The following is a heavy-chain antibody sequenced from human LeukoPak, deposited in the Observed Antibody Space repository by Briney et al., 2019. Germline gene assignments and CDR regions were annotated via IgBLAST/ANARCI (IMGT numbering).Heavy chain of an antibody. CDR1: GFTLSSYA. CDR2: ISGSNTST. V-gene: IGHV3-23*01. J-gene: IGHJ4*02. CDR3: AKQIFGVVIGPAFDY. D-gene: IGHD3-3*01. Sequence: PGGSLRLSCAASGFTLSSYAMSWVRQAPGKGLEWVSQISGSNTSTYYADSVKGRFTISRDNSKNILYLQMNSLRVEDTAVYYCAKQIFGVVIGPAFDYWGQGILVTVSS.